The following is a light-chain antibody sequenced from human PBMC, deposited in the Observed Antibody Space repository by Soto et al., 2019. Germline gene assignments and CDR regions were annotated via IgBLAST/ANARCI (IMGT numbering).Light chain of an antibody. V-gene: IGKV1-39*01. Sequence: DIQITQSPYSLSASVGDTVTITCRASQSISNDLYWYQQKPGKAPKLLIYAASTLQGGVPSRFRASGSWTDFTLSISSLQPEDFATYHCQQSYSTPPYAFGQGTRREIK. CDR3: QQSYSTPPYA. CDR1: QSISND. CDR2: AAS. J-gene: IGKJ2*01.